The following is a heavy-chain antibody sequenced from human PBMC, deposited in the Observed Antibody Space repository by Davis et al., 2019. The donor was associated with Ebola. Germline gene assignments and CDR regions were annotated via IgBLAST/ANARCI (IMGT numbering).Heavy chain of an antibody. D-gene: IGHD3-22*01. V-gene: IGHV4-30-4*07. CDR3: ARGDSYYDPSGYYAGPEAPDH. CDR2: YYYTGST. Sequence: MPSETLSLSCAVSGGFVSSGGYSWNWIRQPPGKGLEWIGYYYYTGSTYYNPSLKSRVSISVDTSKNQFSQKLSSVTAADTAVYYCARGDSYYDPSGYYAGPEAPDHWGQGTLVSVSS. CDR1: GGFVSSGGYS. J-gene: IGHJ4*02.